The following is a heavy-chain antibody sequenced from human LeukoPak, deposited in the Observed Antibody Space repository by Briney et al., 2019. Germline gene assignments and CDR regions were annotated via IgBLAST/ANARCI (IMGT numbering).Heavy chain of an antibody. CDR1: GFTFSSYE. J-gene: IGHJ6*02. CDR2: ISSSGSTI. V-gene: IGHV3-48*03. Sequence: GGSLRLSCAASGFTFSSYEMNWVRQAPGKGLEWVSYISSSGSTIYYADSVKGRFTISRDNAKNSLYLQMNSLRAEDTAVYYCAREVRYYDSSGSTTGWPAHYYYYGMDVWGQGTTVTVSS. CDR3: AREVRYYDSSGSTTGWPAHYYYYGMDV. D-gene: IGHD3-22*01.